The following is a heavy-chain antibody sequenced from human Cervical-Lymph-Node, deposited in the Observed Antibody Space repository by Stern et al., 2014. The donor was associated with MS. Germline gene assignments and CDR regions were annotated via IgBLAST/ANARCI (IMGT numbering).Heavy chain of an antibody. V-gene: IGHV3-33*01. CDR1: GFPLSGYA. J-gene: IGHJ4*02. D-gene: IGHD6-25*01. CDR2: VWPDGSND. CDR3: ARDLSSSGYYSDSCFDY. Sequence: VQLVESGGGVVQPGRSLRLSCATSGFPLSGYAMHWVRQAPGKELEWLAIVWPDGSNDYYADSVKGRFTISRDNSKNTVYLQMNSLRAEDTGVYYCARDLSSSGYYSDSCFDYWGKGTLVTVSS.